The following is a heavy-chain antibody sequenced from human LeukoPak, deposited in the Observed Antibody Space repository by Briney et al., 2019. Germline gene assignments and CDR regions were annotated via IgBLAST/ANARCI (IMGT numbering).Heavy chain of an antibody. Sequence: GGSLRLSCAASGFTFSSYWMTWVRQAPGKGLEWVANIRDDGSDKNYVDSVKGRFTISRDNAMNSLYLQMNSLRAEDTAVYYCVKDMNGYGNLWTFDIWAKGQWSPSLQ. CDR3: VKDMNGYGNLWTFDI. D-gene: IGHD5-18*01. V-gene: IGHV3-7*01. CDR2: IRDDGSDK. CDR1: GFTFSSYW. J-gene: IGHJ3*02.